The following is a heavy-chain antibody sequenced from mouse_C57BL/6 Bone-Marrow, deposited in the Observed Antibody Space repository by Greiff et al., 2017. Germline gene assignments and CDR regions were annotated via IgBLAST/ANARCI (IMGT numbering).Heavy chain of an antibody. CDR1: GFTFSDYY. V-gene: IGHV5-16*01. CDR2: INYDGSST. J-gene: IGHJ2*01. Sequence: DVQLVESEGGLVQPGSSMKLSCTASGFTFSDYYMAWVRQVPEKGLEWVANINYDGSSTYYLDSLKSRFIISRDNATNILYLQMSSLKSEDTATYYCARDRGYYFDYWGQGTTLTVSS. CDR3: ARDRGYYFDY.